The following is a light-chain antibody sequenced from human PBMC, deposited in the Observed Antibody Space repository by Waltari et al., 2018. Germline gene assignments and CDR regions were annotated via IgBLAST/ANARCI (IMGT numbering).Light chain of an antibody. CDR3: SSYTSTWV. CDR2: DVS. Sequence: SALTQSASVSASRGPSITSSCTRTRSDVAGFNYVSWYQHHTGKAPQLWIYDVSKRPSGVSNRFSGSKSGNTASLTISGRQAEDEADYYCSSYTSTWVFGGGTKLTVL. J-gene: IGLJ3*02. V-gene: IGLV2-14*03. CDR1: RSDVAGFNY.